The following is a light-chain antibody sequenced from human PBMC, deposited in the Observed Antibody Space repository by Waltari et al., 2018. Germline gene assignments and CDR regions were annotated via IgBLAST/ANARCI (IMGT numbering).Light chain of an antibody. CDR2: SAS. V-gene: IGKV1-33*01. CDR1: QGISNW. CDR3: QQHDTSPFT. Sequence: DIQMTQSPSSLSASVGDRVTITCRASQGISNWLDRYPQSPGKAPKLLIYSASNLETGVPSRFSGGGSGTDFTLTITSLQPEDIATYFCQQHDTSPFTFGPGTKLDIK. J-gene: IGKJ3*01.